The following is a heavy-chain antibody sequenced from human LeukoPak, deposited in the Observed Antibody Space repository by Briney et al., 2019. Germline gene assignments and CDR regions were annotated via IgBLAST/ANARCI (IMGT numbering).Heavy chain of an antibody. J-gene: IGHJ4*02. CDR1: GYTFTGYY. CDR2: INPNSGGT. V-gene: IGHV1-2*02. Sequence: ASVKVSCKASGYTFTGYYMHWVRQASGQGLEWMGWINPNSGGTNYAQKFQGRVTMTRDTSISTAYMELSRLRSDDTAVYYCARVTYYYDSSGYYPTFDYWGQGTLVTVSS. CDR3: ARVTYYYDSSGYYPTFDY. D-gene: IGHD3-22*01.